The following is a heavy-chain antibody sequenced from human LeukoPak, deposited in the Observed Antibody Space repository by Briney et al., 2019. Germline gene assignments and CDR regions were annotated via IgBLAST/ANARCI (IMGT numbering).Heavy chain of an antibody. V-gene: IGHV4-39*07. CDR3: ARGASMVTAVDY. CDR2: IYYSGST. J-gene: IGHJ4*02. D-gene: IGHD5-18*01. Sequence: SETLSLTCTVSGGSISSSSYYWGWIRQPPGKGLEWIGSIYYSGSTYYNPSLKSRVTISVDTSKNQFSLKLSSVTAADTAVYYCARGASMVTAVDYWGQGTLVTVCS. CDR1: GGSISSSSYY.